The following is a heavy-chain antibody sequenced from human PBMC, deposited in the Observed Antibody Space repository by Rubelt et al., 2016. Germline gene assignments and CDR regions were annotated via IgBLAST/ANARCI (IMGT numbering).Heavy chain of an antibody. J-gene: IGHJ3*02. D-gene: IGHD3-10*01. CDR3: ARHGAGSSPVKI. V-gene: IGHV4-59*08. CDR1: GGSISSYY. Sequence: QVQLQESGPGLVKPSETLSLTCTVSGGSISSYYWTWIRQPPGKGLEWIGYLYYSGSTNYSPSLKSRVTISVDPSRNQLSLKLRAWTAADTAVYYCARHGAGSSPVKIWGQGTMVTVSS. CDR2: LYYSGST.